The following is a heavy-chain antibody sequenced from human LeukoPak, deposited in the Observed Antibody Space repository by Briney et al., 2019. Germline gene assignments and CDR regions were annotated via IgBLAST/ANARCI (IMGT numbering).Heavy chain of an antibody. CDR2: INWNGGST. CDR3: ARPRGCGTSRCNNFDY. D-gene: IGHD2-21*01. J-gene: IGHJ4*02. CDR1: GFTFDDYG. V-gene: IGHV3-20*04. Sequence: GGSLRLSCAASGFTFDDYGMSWVRQAPGKGLEWVSGINWNGGSTGYADSVKGRFTISRDNAKNSLYLQMKRLRAEDTAVYYCARPRGCGTSRCNNFDYWGQGTLVTVSS.